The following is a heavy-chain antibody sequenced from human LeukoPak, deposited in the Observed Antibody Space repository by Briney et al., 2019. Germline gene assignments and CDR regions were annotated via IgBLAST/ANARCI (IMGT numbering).Heavy chain of an antibody. J-gene: IGHJ2*01. CDR1: GGSISSYY. CDR2: IYYSGST. D-gene: IGHD6-6*01. Sequence: SETLVLTCTVSGGSISSYYWSWIGQPPGKGLEWIGYIYYSGSTNYNPSLKSRVTISVDTSKNQFSLKLSSVTAADTAVYYCARGEYSSSSLWYFDLWGRGTLVTVSS. CDR3: ARGEYSSSSLWYFDL. V-gene: IGHV4-59*01.